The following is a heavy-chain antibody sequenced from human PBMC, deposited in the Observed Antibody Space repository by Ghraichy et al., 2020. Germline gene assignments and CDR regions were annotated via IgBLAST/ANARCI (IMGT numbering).Heavy chain of an antibody. V-gene: IGHV4-59*01. Sequence: SETLSLTCTVSGGSISSYYWSWIRQPPGKGLEWIGYIYYSGSTNYNPSLKSRVTISVDTSKNQFSLKLSSVTAADTAVYYCARVGGSYYHNWFDPWGQGTLVTVSS. CDR3: ARVGGSYYHNWFDP. CDR1: GGSISSYY. CDR2: IYYSGST. J-gene: IGHJ5*02. D-gene: IGHD1-26*01.